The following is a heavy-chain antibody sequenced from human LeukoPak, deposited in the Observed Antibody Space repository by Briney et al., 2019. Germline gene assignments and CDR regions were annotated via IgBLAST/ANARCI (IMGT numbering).Heavy chain of an antibody. J-gene: IGHJ4*02. CDR2: IYYSGST. V-gene: IGHV4-39*07. Sequence: SETLSLTCTVSGGSISSSSYYWGWIRQPPGKGLEWIGSIYYSGSTYYNPSLKSRVTISVDTSKNQFSLKLSSVTAADTAVYYCAGDTQASDSSGYYSSTTVFDYWGQGTLVTVSS. CDR1: GGSISSSSYY. D-gene: IGHD3-22*01. CDR3: AGDTQASDSSGYYSSTTVFDY.